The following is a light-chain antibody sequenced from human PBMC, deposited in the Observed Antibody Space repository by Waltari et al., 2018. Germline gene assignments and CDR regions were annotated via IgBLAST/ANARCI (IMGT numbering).Light chain of an antibody. J-gene: IGKJ5*01. CDR1: QSITSK. V-gene: IGKV3-15*01. Sequence: EILMTQSPVTLSVSPGERATLSCRASQSITSKLAGYQQKPGQALRLLIYDASTRAPSTPARFRGRGSGTEFTLTISSLQSEDYADYYCQQYNHWPPITFGKGTRLEIK. CDR2: DAS. CDR3: QQYNHWPPIT.